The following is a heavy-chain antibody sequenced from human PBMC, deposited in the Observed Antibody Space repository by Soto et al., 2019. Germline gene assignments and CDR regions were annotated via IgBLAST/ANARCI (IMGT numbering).Heavy chain of an antibody. CDR2: ISSSSSYI. D-gene: IGHD3-3*01. CDR1: GFTFSSYS. J-gene: IGHJ4*02. Sequence: PGGSLRLSCAASGFTFSSYSMNWVRQAPGKGLEWVSSISSSSSYIYYADSVKGRFTISRDNSKNTLYLQMNSLRAEDTAVYYCAKDDKMYYDFWSGYYFWPWGQGTLVTVSS. CDR3: AKDDKMYYDFWSGYYFWP. V-gene: IGHV3-21*01.